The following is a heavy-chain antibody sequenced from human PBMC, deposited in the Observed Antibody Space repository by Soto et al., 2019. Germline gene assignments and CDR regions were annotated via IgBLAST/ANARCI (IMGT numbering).Heavy chain of an antibody. CDR3: ARSQGSSTSLEIYYYYYYGMAV. V-gene: IGHV1-69*01. CDR1: GGTFSSYA. Sequence: QVQLVQSGAEVNKPGSSLKLSCKASGGTFSSYAISWVRQAPGQGLEWMGVIIPIAGTANYAQKFQGRVTISADESTSTAYMELSSLRPEDRAVYYCARSQGSSTSLEIYYYYYYGMAVWGQGTTVTVSS. J-gene: IGHJ6*02. CDR2: IIPIAGTA. D-gene: IGHD2-2*01.